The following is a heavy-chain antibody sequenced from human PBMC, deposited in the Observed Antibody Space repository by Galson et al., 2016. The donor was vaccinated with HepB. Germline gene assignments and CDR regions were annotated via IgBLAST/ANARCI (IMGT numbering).Heavy chain of an antibody. CDR2: IVAGNGDT. J-gene: IGHJ1*01. CDR3: AKGYYYASGSSHPLYFQH. V-gene: IGHV1-58*01. Sequence: SVKVSCKASGVTFSTSAVQWVRQARGQHLEWIGWIVAGNGDTKYAQKFQERVTITRDMSTRTAYMELSGLTSEDTAVYYCAKGYYYASGSSHPLYFQHWGQGTLVTVSS. CDR1: GVTFSTSA. D-gene: IGHD3-10*01.